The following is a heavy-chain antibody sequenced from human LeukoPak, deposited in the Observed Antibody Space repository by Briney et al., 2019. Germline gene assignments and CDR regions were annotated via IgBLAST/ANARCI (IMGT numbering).Heavy chain of an antibody. V-gene: IGHV3-23*01. CDR1: GFTVSSYA. CDR3: AREYCSGGSCPLDY. D-gene: IGHD2-15*01. CDR2: ISGSGGST. Sequence: PGGSLRLSCAASGFTVSSYAMSWVRQAPGKGLEWASAISGSGGSTYYADSVKGRFTISRDNSKNTLYLQMNSLRAEDTAVYYCAREYCSGGSCPLDYWGQGTLVTVSS. J-gene: IGHJ4*02.